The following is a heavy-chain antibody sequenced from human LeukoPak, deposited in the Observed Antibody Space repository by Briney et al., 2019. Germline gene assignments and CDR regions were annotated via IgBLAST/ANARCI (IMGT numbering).Heavy chain of an antibody. J-gene: IGHJ4*02. Sequence: GGSLRLSCAASGFTFDDYAMHWVRQAPGKGLEWVSGISWNSGSIGYADSVKGRFTISRDNAKNTLYLQMNSLRAEDTAVYYCARELLWFGELEDWGQGTLVTVSS. CDR2: ISWNSGSI. D-gene: IGHD3-10*01. CDR1: GFTFDDYA. CDR3: ARELLWFGELED. V-gene: IGHV3-9*01.